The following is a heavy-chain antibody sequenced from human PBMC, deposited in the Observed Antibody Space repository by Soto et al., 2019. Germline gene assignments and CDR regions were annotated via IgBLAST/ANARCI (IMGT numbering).Heavy chain of an antibody. CDR3: ARHPPHGGSSPGHHPFDY. Sequence: QVQLQESGPGLVKPSETLSLTCTVSGGSISSYYWSWIRQPPGKGLEWIGYIYYSGSTTYNPSLTRRFTISVYTPNNQFPLKLSSVTAADTAVYYCARHPPHGGSSPGHHPFDYWGQGTLVTVSS. CDR1: GGSISSYY. CDR2: IYYSGST. D-gene: IGHD1-26*01. V-gene: IGHV4-59*08. J-gene: IGHJ4*02.